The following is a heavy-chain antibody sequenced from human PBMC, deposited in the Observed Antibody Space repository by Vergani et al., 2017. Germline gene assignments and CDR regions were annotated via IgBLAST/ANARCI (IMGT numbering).Heavy chain of an antibody. CDR1: GGSVSSGSYY. D-gene: IGHD6-13*01. CDR3: ARDRGVPSFSSSWFFSRGMDV. V-gene: IGHV4-61*01. Sequence: QVQLQESGPGLVKPSETLSLTCTVSGGSVSSGSYYWSWIRQPPGKGLEWIGYIYYSGSTNYNPSLKSRVTISVDTSKNQFSLKLSSVTAADTAVYYCARDRGVPSFSSSWFFSRGMDVWGQETTVTVSS. CDR2: IYYSGST. J-gene: IGHJ6*02.